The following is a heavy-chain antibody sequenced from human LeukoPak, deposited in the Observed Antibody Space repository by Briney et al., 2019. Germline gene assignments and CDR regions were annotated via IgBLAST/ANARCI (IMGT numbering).Heavy chain of an antibody. V-gene: IGHV3-11*05. CDR2: ISTSSSYTNTYT. CDR1: GFTFSDHY. J-gene: IGHJ4*02. CDR3: AREMLSRLVDH. Sequence: PGGSLRLSCAASGFTFSDHYMDWVRQAPGKGLEWVSYISTSSSYTNTYTNYADSVKGRFTISRDNAKNSLFLQMNSLRADDTAVYYCAREMLSRLVDHWGQGTLVSVSS. D-gene: IGHD2-21*01.